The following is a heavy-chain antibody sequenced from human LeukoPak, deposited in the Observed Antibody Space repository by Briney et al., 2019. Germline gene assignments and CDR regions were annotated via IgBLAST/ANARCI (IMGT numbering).Heavy chain of an antibody. V-gene: IGHV4-59*08. Sequence: SETLSLTCTVSGGSISSYYWSWIRQPPGKGLEWIGYIYYSGSTNYNPSLKSRVTISVDTSKNQFSLKLSSVTAADTAVYYCASAPGYCSSTSCMGDNWFDPWGQGTLVTVSS. CDR2: IYYSGST. CDR1: GGSISSYY. D-gene: IGHD2-2*01. J-gene: IGHJ5*02. CDR3: ASAPGYCSSTSCMGDNWFDP.